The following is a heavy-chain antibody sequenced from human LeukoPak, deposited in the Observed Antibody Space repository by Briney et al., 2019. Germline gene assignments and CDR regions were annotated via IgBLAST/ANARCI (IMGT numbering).Heavy chain of an antibody. D-gene: IGHD3-10*01. CDR3: VSDPITMIRGVIIEGFDP. J-gene: IGHJ5*02. V-gene: IGHV1-24*01. Sequence: ASVKDSCKVSGYTLTEISMHWVRQAPGKGLEWMGGFDPEEGETIYAQKFQGRVTMTEDTSTDTAYMELSSLRSEGTAVFYCVSDPITMIRGVIIEGFDPWGQGTLVTVSS. CDR2: FDPEEGET. CDR1: GYTLTEIS.